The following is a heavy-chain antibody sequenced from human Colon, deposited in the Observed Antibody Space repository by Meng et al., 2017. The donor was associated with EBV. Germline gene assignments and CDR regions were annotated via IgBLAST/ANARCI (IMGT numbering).Heavy chain of an antibody. CDR1: GVSISSNIR. Sequence: QGQLQDSGPGLVKPPGTRSLTCGASGVSISSNIRWTWVRQPPGKGLEWIGDIDDSGSTNYNPSLNSRISISLDKSKNHFSLKVNSVTAADTAVYYCARGKQDAWELLAYWGQGALVTVSS. D-gene: IGHD1-26*01. CDR3: ARGKQDAWELLAY. J-gene: IGHJ4*02. V-gene: IGHV4-4*03. CDR2: IDDSGST.